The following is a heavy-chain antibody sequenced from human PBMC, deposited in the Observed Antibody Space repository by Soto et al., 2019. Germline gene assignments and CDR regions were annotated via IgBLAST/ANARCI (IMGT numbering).Heavy chain of an antibody. CDR1: GGTFSSYA. D-gene: IGHD3-10*01. Sequence: QVPLVQSGAEVKKPGSSVTVSCKASGGTFSSYAIHWVRQAPGQGLEWMGGIIPMYGPAKYAQRFQGRVTIAADESTSTVYMELTRPTSHDTAVYYWARVTSMVRGVIDNSFDPWCHGTLVTVSS. CDR3: ARVTSMVRGVIDNSFDP. J-gene: IGHJ5*02. CDR2: IIPMYGPA. V-gene: IGHV1-69*01.